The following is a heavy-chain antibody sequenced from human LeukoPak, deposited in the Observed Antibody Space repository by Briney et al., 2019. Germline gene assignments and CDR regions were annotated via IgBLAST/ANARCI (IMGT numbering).Heavy chain of an antibody. CDR1: GGSISSYY. CDR2: IYYSGST. Sequence: SETLSLTCTVSGGSISSYYWSWIRQPPGKGLEWIGYIYYSGSTSYNPSLKSRVTISVDTSKNQFSLKLSSVTAADTAVYYCARGYSGSYGRFDYWGQGTMVTVSS. D-gene: IGHD1-26*01. CDR3: ARGYSGSYGRFDY. V-gene: IGHV4-59*01. J-gene: IGHJ4*02.